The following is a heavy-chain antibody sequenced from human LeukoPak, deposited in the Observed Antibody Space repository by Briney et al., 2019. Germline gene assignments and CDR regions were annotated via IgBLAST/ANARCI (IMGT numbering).Heavy chain of an antibody. CDR2: ISGSGGST. J-gene: IGHJ4*02. D-gene: IGHD6-19*01. CDR3: AKEKRGSGWTHDY. Sequence: XEXVSAISGSGGSTYYADSVKGRFTISRDNSKNTLYLQMNSLRAEDTAVYYCAKEKRGSGWTHDYWGQGTLVTVSS. V-gene: IGHV3-23*01.